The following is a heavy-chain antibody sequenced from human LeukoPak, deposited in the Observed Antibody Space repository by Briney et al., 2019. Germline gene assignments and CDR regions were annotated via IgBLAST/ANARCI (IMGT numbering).Heavy chain of an antibody. D-gene: IGHD3-22*01. CDR1: GGSISSSSYY. Sequence: SETLSLTCTVSGGSISSSSYYWGWIRQPPGKGLEWIGSIYYSGSTYYNPSLKSRVTISIDTSKNQFSLKLSSVTAADTAVYYCARMGQGWSSGYYHYYGKDVWGQGTTVTVSS. CDR3: ARMGQGWSSGYYHYYGKDV. J-gene: IGHJ6*02. CDR2: IYYSGST. V-gene: IGHV4-39*07.